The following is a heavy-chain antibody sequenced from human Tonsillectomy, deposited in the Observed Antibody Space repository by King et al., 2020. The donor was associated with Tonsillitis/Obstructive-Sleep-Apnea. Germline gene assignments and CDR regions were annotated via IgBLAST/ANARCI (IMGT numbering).Heavy chain of an antibody. CDR1: GGSISRSNW. V-gene: IGHV4-4*02. Sequence: VQLQESGPGLVKPSGTLSLTCAVSGGSISRSNWWSWVRQPPGKGLEWIGGIYHSGSTNYNPPLKSRVTISVAKSKNLLSLKLSSLTAADTAVYYCARVVSGKLRYFDWLSDPRIVNWFDPWGQGTLVTVSS. CDR3: ARVVSGKLRYFDWLSDPRIVNWFDP. D-gene: IGHD3-9*01. CDR2: IYHSGST. J-gene: IGHJ5*02.